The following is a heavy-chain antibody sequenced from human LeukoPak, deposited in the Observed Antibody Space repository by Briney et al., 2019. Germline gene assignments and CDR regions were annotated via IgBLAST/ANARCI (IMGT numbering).Heavy chain of an antibody. CDR3: AKDNRRHYTSGPNPDSLH. CDR2: ISWNSGSI. CDR1: GFIFNNYA. Sequence: GGSLRLSCAGSGFIFNNYAMHWVRQPPGKGLEWVSGISWNSGSIGYADSVKGRFTISRDNAKNSLYLQMNSLRVEDTAFYYCAKDNRRHYTSGPNPDSLHWGQGALVTVSS. J-gene: IGHJ4*02. D-gene: IGHD6-19*01. V-gene: IGHV3-9*01.